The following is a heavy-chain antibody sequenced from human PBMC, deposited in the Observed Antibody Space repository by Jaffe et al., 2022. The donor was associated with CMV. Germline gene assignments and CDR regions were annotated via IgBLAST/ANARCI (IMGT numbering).Heavy chain of an antibody. V-gene: IGHV3-21*01. D-gene: IGHD1-1*01. CDR3: ARSPLQLERPPAYYYYMDV. CDR1: GFTFSSYS. CDR2: ISSSSSYI. Sequence: EVQLVESGGGLVKPGGSLRLSCAASGFTFSSYSMNWVRQAPGKGLEWVSSISSSSSYIYYADSVKGRFTISRDNAKNSLYLQMNSLRAEDTAVYYCARSPLQLERPPAYYYYMDVWGKGTTVTVSS. J-gene: IGHJ6*03.